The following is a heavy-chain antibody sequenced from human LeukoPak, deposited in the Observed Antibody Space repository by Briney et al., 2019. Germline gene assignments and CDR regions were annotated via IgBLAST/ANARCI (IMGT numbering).Heavy chain of an antibody. CDR1: GYTFTSYG. J-gene: IGHJ4*02. Sequence: ASVKVSCKASGYTFTSYGISWVRQAPGQRLEWMGWINAGNGNTKYSQKFQGRVTITRDTSASTAYMELSSLRSEDTAVYYCASGSSGYYYLGYWGQGTLATVSS. CDR2: INAGNGNT. V-gene: IGHV1-3*01. D-gene: IGHD3-22*01. CDR3: ASGSSGYYYLGY.